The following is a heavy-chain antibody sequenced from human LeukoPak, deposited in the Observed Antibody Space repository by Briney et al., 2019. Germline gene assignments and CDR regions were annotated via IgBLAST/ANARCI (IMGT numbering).Heavy chain of an antibody. D-gene: IGHD3-22*01. J-gene: IGHJ3*02. Sequence: GGSLRLSCAASGFTFSSYAMSWVRQAPGKGLEWVSAISGSGGSTYYADSVKGRFTISRDNSKNTLYLQMNSLRAEDTAVYYCVGQTPLLLRFSAVWAFDIWGQGTMVTVSS. V-gene: IGHV3-23*01. CDR2: ISGSGGST. CDR1: GFTFSSYA. CDR3: VGQTPLLLRFSAVWAFDI.